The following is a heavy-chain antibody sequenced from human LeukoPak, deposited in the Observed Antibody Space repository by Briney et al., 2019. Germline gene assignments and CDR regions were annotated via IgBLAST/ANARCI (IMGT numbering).Heavy chain of an antibody. CDR3: ARGDSYSSSWVLSD. Sequence: PSETLSLTCTVSGGSISSGSYYWGWIRQPPGKGLEWIGSIYYSGSTYYKPSLKSRVTISLDTSKNQFSLKLSSVTAADTAVYYCARGDSYSSSWVLSDWGQGTLVTVSS. J-gene: IGHJ4*02. CDR2: IYYSGST. D-gene: IGHD6-13*01. CDR1: GGSISSGSYY. V-gene: IGHV4-39*07.